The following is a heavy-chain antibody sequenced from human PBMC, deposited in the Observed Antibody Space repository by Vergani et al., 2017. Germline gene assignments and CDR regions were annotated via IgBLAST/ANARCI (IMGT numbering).Heavy chain of an antibody. J-gene: IGHJ3*02. Sequence: VQLVESGGGLVKPGRSLRLSCAASGFTFSSYAMHWVRQAPGKGLEWVAVISYDGSNKYYADSVKGRFTISRDNSKNTLYLQMNSLRAEDTAVYYCARDTALAYGDYERAFDIWGQGTMVTVSS. CDR2: ISYDGSNK. D-gene: IGHD4-17*01. CDR1: GFTFSSYA. CDR3: ARDTALAYGDYERAFDI. V-gene: IGHV3-30-3*01.